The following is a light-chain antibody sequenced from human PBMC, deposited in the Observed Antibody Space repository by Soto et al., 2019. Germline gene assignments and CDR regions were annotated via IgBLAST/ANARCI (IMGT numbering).Light chain of an antibody. CDR2: GVS. V-gene: IGKV3-20*01. Sequence: DIILTQAPGTLSLSPGDRGTLSCRASQSVSSSFFAWYQQRPGQAPRLLIHGVSSRATGIPDRFIGSGSGTDFTLTINRLEPEDFALYFCQQYGSAPFTFGPGTKLEIK. CDR1: QSVSSSF. J-gene: IGKJ3*01. CDR3: QQYGSAPFT.